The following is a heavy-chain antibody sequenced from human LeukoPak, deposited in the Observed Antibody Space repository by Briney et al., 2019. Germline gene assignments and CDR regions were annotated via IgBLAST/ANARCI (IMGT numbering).Heavy chain of an antibody. Sequence: GASVKVSCKASGYTFTGYYMHWVRQAPGQGLEWMGWMNPNSGNTGYAQKFQGRVTMTRNTSISTAYMELSSLRSEDTAVYYCATIAARYYYMDVWGKGTTVTVSS. V-gene: IGHV1-8*02. CDR1: GYTFTGYY. CDR3: ATIAARYYYMDV. CDR2: MNPNSGNT. D-gene: IGHD6-25*01. J-gene: IGHJ6*03.